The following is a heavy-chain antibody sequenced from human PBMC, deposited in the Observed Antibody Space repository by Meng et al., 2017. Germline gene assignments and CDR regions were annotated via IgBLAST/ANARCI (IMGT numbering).Heavy chain of an antibody. CDR2: INHSGST. Sequence: GSLRLSCAVYGGSFRGYYWSWIRQPPGKGLEWIGEINHSGSTNYNPSLKSRVTISVDTSKNQLSLKLSSVTAADTAVYYCARVPVVVAAHNWFDPGGQGTLVTVYS. V-gene: IGHV4-34*01. CDR1: GGSFRGYY. D-gene: IGHD2-15*01. CDR3: ARVPVVVAAHNWFDP. J-gene: IGHJ5*02.